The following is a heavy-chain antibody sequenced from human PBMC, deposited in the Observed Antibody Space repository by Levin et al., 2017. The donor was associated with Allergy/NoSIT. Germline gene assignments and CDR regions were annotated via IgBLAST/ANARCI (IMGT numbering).Heavy chain of an antibody. J-gene: IGHJ4*02. CDR3: ARNPRVSGSYRYYFDY. V-gene: IGHV1-8*01. CDR2: MNPNSGNT. CDR1: GYTFTSYD. Sequence: GESLKISCKASGYTFTSYDINWVRQATGQGLEWMGWMNPNSGNTGYAQKFQGRVTMTRNTSISTAYMELSSLRSEDTAVYYCARNPRVSGSYRYYFDYWGQGTLVTVSS. D-gene: IGHD1-26*01.